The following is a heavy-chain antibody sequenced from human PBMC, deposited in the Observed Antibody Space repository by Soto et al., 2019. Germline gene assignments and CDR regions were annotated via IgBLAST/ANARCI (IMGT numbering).Heavy chain of an antibody. V-gene: IGHV3-23*01. CDR1: GFTFSSYA. D-gene: IGHD2-2*01. CDR2: ISGSGDKT. Sequence: EVQLLESGGGLVQPGGSLRLSCAASGFTFSSYAINWVHQAPGKGLEWVSTISGSGDKTYYADSVKGRFTISRDNSKNTLSLQMNSLRAEDTAVYYCAKSGQSSWANMDVWGQGTTVTVSS. CDR3: AKSGQSSWANMDV. J-gene: IGHJ6*02.